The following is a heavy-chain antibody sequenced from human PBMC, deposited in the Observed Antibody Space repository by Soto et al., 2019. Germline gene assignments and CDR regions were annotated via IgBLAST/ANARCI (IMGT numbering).Heavy chain of an antibody. CDR2: IYYSGST. CDR3: AKLYSSSSRWFDP. D-gene: IGHD6-6*01. Sequence: SETLSLTCTVSGGSISSGDYYWSWIRQPPGKGLEWIGYIYYSGSTFYNPSLKHRVTISLDTSKIQFSLKLSSVTAADTAVYYCAKLYSSSSRWFDPWGQGTLVTVSS. V-gene: IGHV4-30-4*01. CDR1: GGSISSGDYY. J-gene: IGHJ5*02.